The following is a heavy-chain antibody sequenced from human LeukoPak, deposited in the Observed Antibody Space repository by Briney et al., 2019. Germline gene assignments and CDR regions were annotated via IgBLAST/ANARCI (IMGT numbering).Heavy chain of an antibody. V-gene: IGHV1-18*01. J-gene: IGHJ1*01. Sequence: GASVKVSCKASGYTFTSYGINWVRQAPGQGLEWMGWISAYNGNTNYAQKSQGRVTMTTDTSTFTAYMELRGLRSDDTAVYYCARKKGSAEYFQHWGQGTLVTVSS. CDR1: GYTFTSYG. D-gene: IGHD3-10*01. CDR3: ARKKGSAEYFQH. CDR2: ISAYNGNT.